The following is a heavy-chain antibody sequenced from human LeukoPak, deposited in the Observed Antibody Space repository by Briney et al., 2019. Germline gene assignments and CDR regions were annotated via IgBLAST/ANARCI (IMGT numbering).Heavy chain of an antibody. CDR2: IIPILGIA. CDR1: GGTFSSYT. CDR3: ARDPGDGYFDY. Sequence: ASVKVSCKASGGTFSSYTISWVRQAPGQGLEWIGRIIPILGIANYAQKFQGRVTITADKSTSTAYMELSSLRSEDTAVYYCARDPGDGYFDYWGQGTLVTVSS. V-gene: IGHV1-69*04. D-gene: IGHD2-21*02. J-gene: IGHJ4*02.